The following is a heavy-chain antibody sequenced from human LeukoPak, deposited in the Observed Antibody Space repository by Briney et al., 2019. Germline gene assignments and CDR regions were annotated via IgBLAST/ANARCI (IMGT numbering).Heavy chain of an antibody. V-gene: IGHV1-2*02. CDR2: INPNSGGT. CDR1: GYTFTGYY. J-gene: IGHJ4*02. D-gene: IGHD3-22*01. CDR3: ARDSGYYYDSSGYYRKGPFDY. Sequence: GASVKVSCKASGYTFTGYYMHWVRRAPGQGLEWMGWINPNSGGTNYAQKFQGRVTMTRDTSISTAYMELSRLRSDDTAVYYCARDSGYYYDSSGYYRKGPFDYWGQGTLVTVSS.